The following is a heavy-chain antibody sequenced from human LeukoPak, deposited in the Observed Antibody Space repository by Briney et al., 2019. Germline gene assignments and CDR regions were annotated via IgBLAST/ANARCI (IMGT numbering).Heavy chain of an antibody. D-gene: IGHD6-19*01. CDR1: GFNFSSYW. V-gene: IGHV3-30*18. CDR2: ISSDGSNK. CDR3: AKSRQWLVLDAFDI. Sequence: PGGSLRLSCAASGFNFSSYWMHWVRQAPGKGLEWVAVISSDGSNKYYADSVKGRFTISRDNSKNTLYMQMNSLRVEDTAVYYCAKSRQWLVLDAFDIWGQGTMVTVSS. J-gene: IGHJ3*02.